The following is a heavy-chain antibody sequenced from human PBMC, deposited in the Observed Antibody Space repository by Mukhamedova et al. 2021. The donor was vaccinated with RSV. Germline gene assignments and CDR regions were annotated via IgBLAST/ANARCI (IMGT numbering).Heavy chain of an antibody. V-gene: IGHV3-30*01. D-gene: IGHD3-3*01. J-gene: IGHJ4*02. Sequence: DGSNKYYAESVKGRFTISRDNSKNTLYLQMNSLRAEDTAVYYCAGGGGRDFWSGYLYYFDYWGQGTLVTVSS. CDR3: AGGGGRDFWSGYLYYFDY. CDR2: DGSNK.